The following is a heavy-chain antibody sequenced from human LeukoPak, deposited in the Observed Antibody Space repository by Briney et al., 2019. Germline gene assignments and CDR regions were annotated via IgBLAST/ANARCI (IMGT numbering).Heavy chain of an antibody. CDR2: IYTSGST. Sequence: SETLSLTCTVSGGSISSYYWSWIRQPAGKGLEWIGRIYTSGSTNYNPSLKSRVTISVDTSKNQFSLKLSSETAADTAVYYCARVVAVAGTAWFDPWGQGTLVTVSS. J-gene: IGHJ5*02. D-gene: IGHD6-19*01. CDR1: GGSISSYY. CDR3: ARVVAVAGTAWFDP. V-gene: IGHV4-4*07.